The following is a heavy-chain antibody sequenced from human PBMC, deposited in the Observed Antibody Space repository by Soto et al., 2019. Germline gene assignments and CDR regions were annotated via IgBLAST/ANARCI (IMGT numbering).Heavy chain of an antibody. V-gene: IGHV1-18*01. D-gene: IGHD1-1*01. J-gene: IGHJ6*02. CDR2: ISAKSGDT. CDR3: VRDRASDNWPSRAV. CDR1: GYSFTRNG. Sequence: QVHLVQSGAELKKPGASVRVSCKASGYSFTRNGISWVRQAPGQGLEWMGWISAKSGDTNYAQKFQGRVIMTTDTSTSTAYIELRSLRSDDTAVYYCVRDRASDNWPSRAVWGQGTTVTVSS.